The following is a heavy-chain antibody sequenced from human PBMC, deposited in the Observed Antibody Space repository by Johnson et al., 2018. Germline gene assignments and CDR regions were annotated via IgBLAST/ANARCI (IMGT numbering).Heavy chain of an antibody. Sequence: EVQLLESGGGLVQPGRSLRLSCAASGFTFDDYAMHWVRQAPGKGLEWVSGISWNSGSIGYADSVKGRFTISRDNAKNSLYLQMNSLRAEDTALYYCAKDILTTVGYGMDVWGQGTTVTVSS. J-gene: IGHJ6*02. V-gene: IGHV3-9*01. D-gene: IGHD4-11*01. CDR1: GFTFDDYA. CDR3: AKDILTTVGYGMDV. CDR2: ISWNSGSI.